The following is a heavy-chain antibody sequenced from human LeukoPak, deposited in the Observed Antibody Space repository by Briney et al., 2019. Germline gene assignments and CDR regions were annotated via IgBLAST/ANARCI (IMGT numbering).Heavy chain of an antibody. Sequence: GGSLRLSCAASGFTFNTYAMSWVRQAPGKGLEWVSAISDSGGSAYYADSVKGRFTISRDNSKNTLYLQMNSLRAEDTAVYYCARAFRFLEWFGYDYWGQGTLVTVSS. CDR2: ISDSGGSA. V-gene: IGHV3-23*01. D-gene: IGHD3-3*01. J-gene: IGHJ4*02. CDR3: ARAFRFLEWFGYDY. CDR1: GFTFNTYA.